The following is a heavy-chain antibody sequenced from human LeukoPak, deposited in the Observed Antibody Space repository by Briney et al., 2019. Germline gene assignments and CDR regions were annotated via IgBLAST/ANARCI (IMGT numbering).Heavy chain of an antibody. CDR2: MNPNSGNT. CDR3: AREREYSSGWSDAFDI. CDR1: GYTFTSYD. V-gene: IGHV1-8*01. Sequence: ASVKVSCKASGYTFTSYDINWVRQATGQGLEWMGWMNPNSGNTGYAQKFQGRVTMTRNTSISTAYMELSSLRSGDTAVYYCAREREYSSGWSDAFDIWGQGTMVTVSS. J-gene: IGHJ3*02. D-gene: IGHD6-13*01.